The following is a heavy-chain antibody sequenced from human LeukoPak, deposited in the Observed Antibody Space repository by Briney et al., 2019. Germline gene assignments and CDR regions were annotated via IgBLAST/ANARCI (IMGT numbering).Heavy chain of an antibody. D-gene: IGHD3-10*01. CDR3: ARELIMVRGVIGY. CDR2: ISSSGSTV. V-gene: IGHV3-11*01. Sequence: GGSLRLSCAASGFTFSDYDMSCIRQAPGQGLEWASYISSSGSTVYYADSVKGRFTISRDNAKNSLYLQMNGLRAEDTAVYYCARELIMVRGVIGYWGQGTLVTVSS. CDR1: GFTFSDYD. J-gene: IGHJ4*02.